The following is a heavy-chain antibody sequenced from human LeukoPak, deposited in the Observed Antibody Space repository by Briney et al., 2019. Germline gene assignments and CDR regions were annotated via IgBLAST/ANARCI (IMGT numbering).Heavy chain of an antibody. V-gene: IGHV1-69*13. CDR2: IIPIFSTS. Sequence: ASVKVSCKASGGKLSSNAFSWVRQAPGQRPEWVGGIIPIFSTSNFAQKFQGRVTITADESTSTAYMELSSLRSEDTAVYYCARDRFCTSTSCQLSAFDIWGQGTMVTVSS. D-gene: IGHD2-2*01. CDR3: ARDRFCTSTSCQLSAFDI. CDR1: GGKLSSNA. J-gene: IGHJ3*02.